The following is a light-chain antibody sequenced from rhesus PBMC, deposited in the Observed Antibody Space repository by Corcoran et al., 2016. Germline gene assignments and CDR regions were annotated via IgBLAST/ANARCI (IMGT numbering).Light chain of an antibody. V-gene: IGKV1-25*01. J-gene: IGKJ1*01. CDR2: EAS. CDR1: QGITND. CDR3: QHYYSTPWT. Sequence: DIQMTQSPSSLSASVGDRVTITCRASQGITNDFAWYQQKPGETPKLLIYEASSLQSGIPSRFSGSGSGTDFTLHISSLQSEDFATYYGQHYYSTPWTFGQGTKVEIK.